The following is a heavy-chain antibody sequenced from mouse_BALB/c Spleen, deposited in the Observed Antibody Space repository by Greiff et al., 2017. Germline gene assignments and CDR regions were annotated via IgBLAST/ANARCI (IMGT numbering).Heavy chain of an antibody. CDR1: GFTFSDFY. V-gene: IGHV7-1*02. D-gene: IGHD2-4*01. CDR2: SRNKANDSTT. J-gene: IGHJ3*01. Sequence: EVKLMESGGGLVQPGGSLRLSCATSGFTFSDFYMEWVRQPPGKRLEWIAASRNKANDSTTEYSASVKGRFIVSRDTAQSILYLQMNALRAEDTAIYYCARDATYEYDHSWFAYWGQGTLVTVSA. CDR3: ARDATYEYDHSWFAY.